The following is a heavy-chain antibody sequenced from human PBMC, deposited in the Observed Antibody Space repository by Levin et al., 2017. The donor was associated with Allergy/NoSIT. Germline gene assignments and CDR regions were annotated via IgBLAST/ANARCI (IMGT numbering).Heavy chain of an antibody. Sequence: ETLSLTCAASGFTFSSYAMSWVRQAPGKGLEWVSAISGSGGSTYYADSVKGRFTISRDNSKNTLYLQMNSLRAEDTAVYYCAKVSGYDWGYYYYYMDVWGKGTTVTVSS. CDR1: GFTFSSYA. V-gene: IGHV3-23*01. CDR3: AKVSGYDWGYYYYYMDV. CDR2: ISGSGGST. D-gene: IGHD5-12*01. J-gene: IGHJ6*03.